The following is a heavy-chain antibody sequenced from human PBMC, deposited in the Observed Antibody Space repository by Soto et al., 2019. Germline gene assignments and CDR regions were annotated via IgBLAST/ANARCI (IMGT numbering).Heavy chain of an antibody. CDR2: IYYTGST. J-gene: IGHJ6*02. D-gene: IGHD6-13*01. CDR1: GGSISPYY. CDR3: ASGYSSFTYYYYYGMDV. V-gene: IGHV4-59*01. Sequence: SETLSLTCTVSGGSISPYYWSLIRQPPGKGLEWIGYIYYTGSTNYNPSLKSRVTVSVDTSKNQFSLKLTSVTAADTAVYYCASGYSSFTYYYYYGMDVWGQGNTVTVS.